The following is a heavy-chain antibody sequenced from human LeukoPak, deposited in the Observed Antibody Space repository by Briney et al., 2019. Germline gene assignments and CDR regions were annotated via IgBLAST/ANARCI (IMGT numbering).Heavy chain of an antibody. CDR3: ARVPTRYCSGGSCYVDDY. CDR1: GYTFTNFG. V-gene: IGHV1-18*04. Sequence: ASVKDSCKASGYTFTNFGISWVRQAPGQGLEWMGWISAYNGNTNYAQKLRGRVTMTTDTSTSTAYMELRSLRSDDTAVYYCARVPTRYCSGGSCYVDDYWGQGTLVTVSS. CDR2: ISAYNGNT. J-gene: IGHJ4*02. D-gene: IGHD2-15*01.